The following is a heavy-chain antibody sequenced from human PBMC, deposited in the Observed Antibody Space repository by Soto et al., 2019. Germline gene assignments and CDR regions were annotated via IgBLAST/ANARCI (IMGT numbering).Heavy chain of an antibody. Sequence: SETLSLTCTVSGGSISSYYWSWIRQPPGKGLEWIGYIYYSGSTNYNPSIKSRVTISLDTSKNQFSLKLSSVTAADTAVYYCARGYYDSNGQSNTFDIWGQGTMVTVSS. CDR3: ARGYYDSNGQSNTFDI. D-gene: IGHD3-22*01. CDR2: IYYSGST. CDR1: GGSISSYY. J-gene: IGHJ3*02. V-gene: IGHV4-59*01.